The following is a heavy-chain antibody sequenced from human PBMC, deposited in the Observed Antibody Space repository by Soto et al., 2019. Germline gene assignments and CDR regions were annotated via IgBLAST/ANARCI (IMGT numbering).Heavy chain of an antibody. J-gene: IGHJ4*02. CDR2: IYHSGST. CDR3: ARVPDCGGDYYSYYLDS. Sequence: QLQLQESGSGLVKPSQTLSLTCAVSGCSISSGGYSCSWIRQPPGKGLEWIGYIYHSGSTYYNPSLKSRVTISLDRSTNQFSLKLSSVTAADTAVYYCARVPDCGGDYYSYYLDSCGQGTLVTVSS. CDR1: GCSISSGGYS. V-gene: IGHV4-30-2*01. D-gene: IGHD2-21*02.